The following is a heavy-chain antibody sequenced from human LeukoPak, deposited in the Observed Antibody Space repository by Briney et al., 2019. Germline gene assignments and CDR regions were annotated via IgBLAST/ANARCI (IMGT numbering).Heavy chain of an antibody. D-gene: IGHD3-22*01. Sequence: ASVKLSCKASGYTFTSYGISWVRQAPGQGLEWMGCISAYNGNTNYAQKLQGRVTMTTDTSTSTAYMELRSLRSDDTAVYYCARSLFYYDSSGYQIDYWGQGTLVTVSS. CDR2: ISAYNGNT. V-gene: IGHV1-18*01. CDR3: ARSLFYYDSSGYQIDY. CDR1: GYTFTSYG. J-gene: IGHJ4*02.